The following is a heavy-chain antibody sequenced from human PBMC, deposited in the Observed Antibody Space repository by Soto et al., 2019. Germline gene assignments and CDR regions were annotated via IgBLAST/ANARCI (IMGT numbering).Heavy chain of an antibody. J-gene: IGHJ4*02. Sequence: EVQLVESGGGLVQPGGSLRLSCAASGFTFSRYSMSWVRQAPGKGLEWVASINQDGSEKDYVDSVRGRFNISRDNAKTSLYLQMNSPRAEETAVYYCVRGRSSSDYWGQGTLVTVSS. V-gene: IGHV3-7*01. D-gene: IGHD6-6*01. CDR2: INQDGSEK. CDR3: VRGRSSSDY. CDR1: GFTFSRYS.